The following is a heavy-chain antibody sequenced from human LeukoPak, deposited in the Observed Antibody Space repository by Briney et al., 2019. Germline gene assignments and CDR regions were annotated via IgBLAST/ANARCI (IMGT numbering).Heavy chain of an antibody. CDR1: GGYIGSSSYY. CDR2: IYYSGST. J-gene: IGHJ5*02. CDR3: ARLFLGTTDWFDP. V-gene: IGHV4-39*01. Sequence: SETLSLTCTVSGGYIGSSSYYWGWIRQPPGKGLEWIGSIYYSGSTYYNPSLKNRVTISVDTSKNQFSLKLSSVTAADTAVYYCARLFLGTTDWFDPWGQGTLVTVSS. D-gene: IGHD1-14*01.